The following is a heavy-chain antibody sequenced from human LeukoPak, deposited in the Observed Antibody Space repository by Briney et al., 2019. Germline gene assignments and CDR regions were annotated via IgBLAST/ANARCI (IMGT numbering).Heavy chain of an antibody. CDR1: GYTFTIYG. V-gene: IGHV1-18*01. J-gene: IGHJ4*02. D-gene: IGHD4-23*01. Sequence: PGASVKVSCKASGYTFTIYGINWVRQAPGQGLEWMGWISGYNGNTNYAQKFQGRVTMTTDTSTTTAYMELRSLTSDDTAVYYCARGDYGGSPDYWGQGTLVTVSS. CDR2: ISGYNGNT. CDR3: ARGDYGGSPDY.